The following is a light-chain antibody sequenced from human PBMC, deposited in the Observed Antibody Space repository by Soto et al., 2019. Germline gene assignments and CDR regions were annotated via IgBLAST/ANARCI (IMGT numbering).Light chain of an antibody. V-gene: IGLV2-23*03. CDR2: EGS. CDR1: SSALGSSNL. J-gene: IGLJ2*01. Sequence: QSLLSQPASVSGSPGQSITISCTGASSALGSSNLVSWYQQYPGKAPKLVIYEGSKRPSGVSYRFSGSTSGNTASLTISGLQADDEADYYCCSYAGTTTFVAFGGGTKLTVL. CDR3: CSYAGTTTFVA.